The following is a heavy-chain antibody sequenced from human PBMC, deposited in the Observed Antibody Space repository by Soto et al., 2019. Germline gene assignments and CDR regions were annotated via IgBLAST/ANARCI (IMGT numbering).Heavy chain of an antibody. V-gene: IGHV5-10-1*01. CDR2: IDPSDSYT. CDR1: GYSFTNYW. J-gene: IGHJ5*02. Sequence: XESLKISCKGSGYSFTNYWISWVRQMPGKGLEWMGRIDPSDSYTSYSPSFQGHVTISADKSISTAFLQWSSLKASDTAMYYCARLSQLVHDHWGQGTLVTVSS. CDR3: ARLSQLVHDH. D-gene: IGHD6-13*01.